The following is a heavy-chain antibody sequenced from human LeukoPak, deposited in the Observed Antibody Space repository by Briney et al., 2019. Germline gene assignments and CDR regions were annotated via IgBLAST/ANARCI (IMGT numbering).Heavy chain of an antibody. J-gene: IGHJ4*02. CDR3: ARVGCSGGSCYSRDFDY. CDR1: GFTFSSYS. V-gene: IGHV3-21*01. CDR2: ISSSSSYI. Sequence: PGGSLRLSCAASGFTFSSYSMNWVRQAPGKGLEWVSSISSSSSYIYYADSVKGRFTISRDNAKNSLYLQMNSLRAEDTAVYYCARVGCSGGSCYSRDFDYWGQGTLVTVSS. D-gene: IGHD2-15*01.